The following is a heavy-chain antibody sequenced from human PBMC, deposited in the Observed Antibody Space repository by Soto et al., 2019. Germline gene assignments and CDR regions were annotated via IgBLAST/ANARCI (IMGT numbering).Heavy chain of an antibody. CDR1: GGSISSGY. V-gene: IGHV4-59*01. D-gene: IGHD3-22*01. Sequence: QVQLQESGPGLVKPSETLSLTCSVSGGSISSGYWTWIRQPPGTGLEWIGYIYYGGSINYNPSLKSRVIISVDTAKNQFSLRLSSVSAADTAVYYCTGAYYDVSGYSLDPWGQGTSVTVSS. J-gene: IGHJ5*02. CDR2: IYYGGSI. CDR3: TGAYYDVSGYSLDP.